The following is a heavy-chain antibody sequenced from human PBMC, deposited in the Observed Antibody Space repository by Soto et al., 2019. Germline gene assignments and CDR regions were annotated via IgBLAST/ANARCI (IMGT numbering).Heavy chain of an antibody. CDR1: GDSISTFY. V-gene: IGHV4-59*01. J-gene: IGHJ5*02. D-gene: IGHD3-16*01. CDR2: IYSTGST. Sequence: QVQLQESGPGLVKPSETLSLTCSVSGDSISTFYWSWVRQSPGKGLEWIGYIYSTGSTNYNPSLKSRVTLSMDTKKNQYSLRLSSMTTADTAVYYCARLYYEIRVGWFDAWGQGALVTVSS. CDR3: ARLYYEIRVGWFDA.